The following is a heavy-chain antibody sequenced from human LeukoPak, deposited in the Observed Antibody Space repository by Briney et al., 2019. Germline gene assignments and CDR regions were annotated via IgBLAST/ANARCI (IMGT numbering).Heavy chain of an antibody. CDR1: GFTFSRSW. J-gene: IGHJ4*02. CDR2: MNSDGSST. D-gene: IGHD5-18*01. V-gene: IGHV3-74*01. Sequence: PGGSLRLSCAASGFTFSRSWMHWVRQAPGKGLVWVSRMNSDGSSTSYADSVKGRFTISRDNAKNTLYLQMNSLRAENTAVYYCTSDTVDTAVGIDYWGQGTLVTVSS. CDR3: TSDTVDTAVGIDY.